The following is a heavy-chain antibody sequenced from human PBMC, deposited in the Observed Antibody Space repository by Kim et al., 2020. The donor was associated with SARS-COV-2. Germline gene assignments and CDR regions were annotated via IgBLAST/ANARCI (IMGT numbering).Heavy chain of an antibody. CDR3: VRSDYGNTLVDY. D-gene: IGHD4-17*01. CDR2: ISWDGNTE. CDR1: GFTFSRHN. Sequence: GGSLRLSCAVSGFTFSRHNMNWVRQAPGKGLEWVSYISWDGNTEYYAASVRGRFTISRDNAKNSLYLQMNSLRAEDTAVYYCVRSDYGNTLVDYWGQGAL. J-gene: IGHJ4*02. V-gene: IGHV3-48*03.